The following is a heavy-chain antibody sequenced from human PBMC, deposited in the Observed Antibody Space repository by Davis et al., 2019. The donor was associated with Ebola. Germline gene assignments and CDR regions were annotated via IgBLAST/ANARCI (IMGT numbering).Heavy chain of an antibody. CDR2: IYHSGST. CDR3: AGIFGMDV. D-gene: IGHD2-15*01. CDR1: GGSISSSSYY. V-gene: IGHV4-39*01. Sequence: SETLSLTCTVSGGSISSSSYYWGWIRQPPGKGLEWIGSIYHSGSTYYNPSLKSRVTISVDTSKNQFSLKLSSVTAADTAVYYCAGIFGMDVWGQGTTVTVSS. J-gene: IGHJ6*02.